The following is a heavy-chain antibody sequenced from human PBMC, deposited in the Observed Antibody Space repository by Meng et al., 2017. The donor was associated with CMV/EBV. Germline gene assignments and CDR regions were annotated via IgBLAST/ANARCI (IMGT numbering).Heavy chain of an antibody. Sequence: SVKVSCKASGGTFSSYAISWVRQAPGQGLEWMGGIIPIFGTANYAQKFQGRVTITTDESTSTAYMELSSLRSEDTAVYYCARVYRHLVPAATRPPCPYYYYGMDVWGQGTTVTVSS. D-gene: IGHD2-2*01. CDR2: IIPIFGTA. J-gene: IGHJ6*02. V-gene: IGHV1-69*05. CDR1: GGTFSSYA. CDR3: ARVYRHLVPAATRPPCPYYYYGMDV.